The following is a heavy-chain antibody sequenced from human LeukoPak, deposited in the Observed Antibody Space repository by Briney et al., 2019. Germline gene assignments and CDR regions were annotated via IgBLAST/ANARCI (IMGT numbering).Heavy chain of an antibody. J-gene: IGHJ5*02. CDR1: GGSISSYY. Sequence: SETLSLTCTVSGGSISSYYWSWIRQPAGKGLEWIGRIYTSGSTNYNPSLKSRVTMSVDTSKNQFSLKLSSVTAADTAVYYCARDAPEGYCSSTSCYTTVSNWFDPWGQGTLVTVSS. CDR3: ARDAPEGYCSSTSCYTTVSNWFDP. D-gene: IGHD2-2*02. V-gene: IGHV4-4*07. CDR2: IYTSGST.